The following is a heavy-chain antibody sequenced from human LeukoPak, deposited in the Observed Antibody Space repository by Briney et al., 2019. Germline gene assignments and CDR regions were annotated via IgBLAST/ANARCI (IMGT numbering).Heavy chain of an antibody. D-gene: IGHD6-25*01. V-gene: IGHV3-21*01. CDR3: ARVSATNAFDI. CDR2: ISSSSSYI. CDR1: GFTFSSYS. Sequence: GGSLRLSCAASGFTFSSYSMNWVRQAPGKGLEWVSSISSSSSYIYYADSVKGRFTISRDNAKNSLYLQMNSLRAEDTAVYYCARVSATNAFDIWGQGTMVTASS. J-gene: IGHJ3*02.